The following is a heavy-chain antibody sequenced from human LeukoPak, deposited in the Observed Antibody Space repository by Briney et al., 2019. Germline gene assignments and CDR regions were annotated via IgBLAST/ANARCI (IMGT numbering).Heavy chain of an antibody. CDR1: GFTFSSYG. CDR2: IWYDGSNK. V-gene: IGHV3-33*06. Sequence: GRSLRLSCAASGFTFSSYGMHWVRQAPGKGLEWVAVIWYDGSNKYYADSVKGRFTISRDNSKNTLYLQMNNLRAEDTAVYYCAKDREGYSGSFYFDYWGQGTLVTVSS. D-gene: IGHD1-26*01. J-gene: IGHJ4*02. CDR3: AKDREGYSGSFYFDY.